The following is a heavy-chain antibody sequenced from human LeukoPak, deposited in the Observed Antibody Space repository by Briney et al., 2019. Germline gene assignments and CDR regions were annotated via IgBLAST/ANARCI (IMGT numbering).Heavy chain of an antibody. D-gene: IGHD1-26*01. CDR1: GYTFTSYA. Sequence: PLASVKVSCKASGYTFTSYAMHWVRQAPGQRLEWMGWINAGNGNTKYSQEFQGRVTITRDTSASTAYMELSGLRSEDMAVYYCARASRGATRFTFDYWGQGTLVTVSS. CDR3: ARASRGATRFTFDY. CDR2: INAGNGNT. J-gene: IGHJ4*02. V-gene: IGHV1-3*03.